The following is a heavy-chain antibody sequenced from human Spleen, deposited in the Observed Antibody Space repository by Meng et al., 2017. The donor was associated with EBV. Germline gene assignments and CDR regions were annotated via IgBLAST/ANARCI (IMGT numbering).Heavy chain of an antibody. Sequence: ELHGVGLGVRFEQPGVALRLSCAASRFDFSNYAMSWVRQAPGKGMEWVSPIRGNGGRTYYADSIKGRFTISRDNSRNILDLQMNSLRAEDTAVYYCIAAAATWGQGPLVTVSS. CDR1: RFDFSNYA. J-gene: IGHJ4*02. CDR2: IRGNGGRT. V-gene: IGHV3-23*04. CDR3: IAAAAT. D-gene: IGHD6-13*01.